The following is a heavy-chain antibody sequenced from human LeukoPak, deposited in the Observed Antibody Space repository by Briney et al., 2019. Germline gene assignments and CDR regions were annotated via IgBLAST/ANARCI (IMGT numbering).Heavy chain of an antibody. CDR2: ISYDGSNK. V-gene: IGHV3-30-3*01. Sequence: GGSLRLSCAASGFTFSSYAMHWVRQAPGKGLEWVAVISYDGSNKYYADSVKGRFTISRDNSKNTLYLQMNSLRAEDTAIYYCARDKCGVYCGGDWGQGTLVTVSS. CDR1: GFTFSSYA. J-gene: IGHJ4*02. CDR3: ARDKCGVYCGGD. D-gene: IGHD2-21*01.